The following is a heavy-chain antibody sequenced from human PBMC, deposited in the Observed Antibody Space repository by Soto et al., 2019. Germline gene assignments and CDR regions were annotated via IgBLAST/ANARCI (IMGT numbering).Heavy chain of an antibody. J-gene: IGHJ6*02. CDR3: ASDGGSPGGYYGMDV. CDR1: GFTFSSYA. CDR2: ISGSGGST. V-gene: IGHV3-23*01. D-gene: IGHD1-26*01. Sequence: GGSLRLSCAASGFTFSSYAMSWVRQAPGKGLEWVSAISGSGGSTYYADSVKGRFTISRDNSKNTLYLQMNSLRAEDTAVYYCASDGGSPGGYYGMDVWGQGTTVTVSS.